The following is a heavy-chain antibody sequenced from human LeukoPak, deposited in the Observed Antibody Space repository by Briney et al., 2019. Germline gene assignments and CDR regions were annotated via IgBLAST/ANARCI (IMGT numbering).Heavy chain of an antibody. Sequence: ASVKVSCKASGYTFTSYGISWVRQAPGQGLEWMGWISAYNGNTNYAQKLQGRVTMTTDTSTSTAYMELRSLRSDDTAVYYCARGTVVVPAAMPWFDPWGQGTLVTVSS. D-gene: IGHD2-2*01. V-gene: IGHV1-18*01. CDR2: ISAYNGNT. J-gene: IGHJ5*02. CDR3: ARGTVVVPAAMPWFDP. CDR1: GYTFTSYG.